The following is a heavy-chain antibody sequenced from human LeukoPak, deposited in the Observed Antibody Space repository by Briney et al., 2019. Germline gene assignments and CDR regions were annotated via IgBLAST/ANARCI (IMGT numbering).Heavy chain of an antibody. D-gene: IGHD4-23*01. J-gene: IGHJ4*02. V-gene: IGHV1-2*02. CDR3: ARGMVTSAGLAKV. CDR1: GYTFTGYY. CDR2: INPNSGGA. Sequence: ASVKVSCKASGYTFTGYYMHWVRQAPGQGLEWMGWINPNSGGANYAQKFQGRVTMTRDTSISTAYMELSRLRSDDTAVYYCARGMVTSAGLAKVWGQGTLVTVSS.